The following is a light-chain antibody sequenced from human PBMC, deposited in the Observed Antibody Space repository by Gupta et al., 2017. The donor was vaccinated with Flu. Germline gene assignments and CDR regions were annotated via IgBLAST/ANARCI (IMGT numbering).Light chain of an antibody. V-gene: IGLV2-8*01. CDR2: EVS. CDR1: SSDVGGYDY. J-gene: IGLJ3*02. Sequence: VTISCTGTSSDVGGYDYVSWHRHPTAKPHLLLIYEVSRRPAVVPGRFSGSRSGSTASLTLSGPQAEEAADYFCCSYAGGDSRVFGGGTKLTVL. CDR3: CSYAGGDSRV.